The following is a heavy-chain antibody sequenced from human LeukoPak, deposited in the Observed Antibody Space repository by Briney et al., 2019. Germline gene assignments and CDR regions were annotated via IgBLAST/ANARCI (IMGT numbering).Heavy chain of an antibody. CDR1: GFTFSDYY. D-gene: IGHD6-13*01. CDR2: ISSSGSTI. CDR3: ARDISVAAAGTPGMDV. J-gene: IGHJ6*04. V-gene: IGHV3-11*04. Sequence: PGGSLRLSCAASGFTFSDYYMNWIRQAPGKGLEWVSYISSSGSTIYYADSVKGRFTISRDNAKNSLYLQMNSLRAEDTAVYYCARDISVAAAGTPGMDVWGKGTTVTISS.